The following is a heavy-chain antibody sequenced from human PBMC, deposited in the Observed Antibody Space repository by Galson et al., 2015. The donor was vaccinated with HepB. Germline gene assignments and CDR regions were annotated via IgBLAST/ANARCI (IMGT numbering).Heavy chain of an antibody. Sequence: ETQSLTCTVSGGSISSYYWSWIWQPPGKGLEWIGYIYYSGSTNYNPSLKSRVTISVGTSKNQFSLKLSSVTAADTAVYYCARHSYCSGGSCYGYNWFDPWGQGTLVTVSS. J-gene: IGHJ5*02. CDR2: IYYSGST. CDR1: GGSISSYY. V-gene: IGHV4-59*08. D-gene: IGHD2-15*01. CDR3: ARHSYCSGGSCYGYNWFDP.